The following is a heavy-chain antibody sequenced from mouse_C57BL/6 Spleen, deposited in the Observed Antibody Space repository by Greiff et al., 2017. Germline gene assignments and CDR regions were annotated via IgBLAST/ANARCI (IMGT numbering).Heavy chain of an antibody. J-gene: IGHJ1*03. Sequence: VQLQQPGAELVKPGASVKLSCKASGYTFTSYWMHWVKQRPGQGLEWIGMIHPNSGSTNYNEKFKSKATLTVDKSSSTAYMQLSSLTSEDSAVYYCARYGSYGYFDVWGTGTTVTVSS. D-gene: IGHD1-1*02. CDR1: GYTFTSYW. CDR2: IHPNSGST. CDR3: ARYGSYGYFDV. V-gene: IGHV1-64*01.